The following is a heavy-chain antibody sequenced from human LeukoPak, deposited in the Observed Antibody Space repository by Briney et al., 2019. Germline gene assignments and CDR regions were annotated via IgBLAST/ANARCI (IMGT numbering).Heavy chain of an antibody. Sequence: GGSLRLSCAASGFTFSSYNMNWVRQAPGKGLEWVSSISGSSNYIYYADSVEGRFTISRDNAKNSLYLQMNSLRAEDTAVYYCARSKRDDFWSGYFPGGYYYYMDVWGKGTTVTVSS. CDR1: GFTFSSYN. J-gene: IGHJ6*03. CDR3: ARSKRDDFWSGYFPGGYYYYMDV. CDR2: ISGSSNYI. D-gene: IGHD3-3*01. V-gene: IGHV3-21*01.